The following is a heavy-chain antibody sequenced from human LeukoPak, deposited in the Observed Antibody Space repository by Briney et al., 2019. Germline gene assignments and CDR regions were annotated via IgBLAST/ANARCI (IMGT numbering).Heavy chain of an antibody. J-gene: IGHJ4*02. V-gene: IGHV3-53*01. D-gene: IGHD3-22*01. Sequence: GGSLRLSCTVSGFTVSSNSMSWVRQAPGKGLEWVSFIYSGGSTHNSDSVKGRFTISRDNSKNTLYLQMNSLRAEDTAVYYCARRAGDYSHPYDYWGQGTLVTVSS. CDR1: GFTVSSNS. CDR3: ARRAGDYSHPYDY. CDR2: IYSGGST.